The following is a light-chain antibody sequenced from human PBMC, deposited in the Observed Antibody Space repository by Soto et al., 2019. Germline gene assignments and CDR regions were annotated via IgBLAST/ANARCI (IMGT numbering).Light chain of an antibody. CDR3: NSYTASNTLVL. J-gene: IGLJ2*01. CDR1: TSGVGGYNF. CDR2: DVS. V-gene: IGLV2-14*03. Sequence: QSALTQPASVSGSPGQSITISCTGTTSGVGGYNFVSWYQHHPGKAPRLMIYDVSYRPSGISNRFSGSKSGNTASLTISGLQAEDEADYYCNSYTASNTLVLFGGGTKLTV.